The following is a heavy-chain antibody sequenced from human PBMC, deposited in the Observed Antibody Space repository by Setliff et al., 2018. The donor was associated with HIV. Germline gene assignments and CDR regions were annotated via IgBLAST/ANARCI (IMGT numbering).Heavy chain of an antibody. D-gene: IGHD1-26*01. J-gene: IGHJ4*02. Sequence: PSETLSLTCDVSAFSISSGYYWAWIRRPPGKGLEWIGSFSQGGVTYYNSSLESRVAFSIGVSQFSLNLDSVTAADTAVYYCAREEVSDGSYYKFDYWGQGTLVTVSS. CDR1: AFSISSGYY. CDR3: AREEVSDGSYYKFDY. CDR2: FSQGGVT. V-gene: IGHV4-38-2*02.